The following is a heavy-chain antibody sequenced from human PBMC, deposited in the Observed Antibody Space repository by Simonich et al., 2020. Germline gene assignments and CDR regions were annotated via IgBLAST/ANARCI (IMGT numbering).Heavy chain of an antibody. J-gene: IGHJ3*02. CDR1: GYSFTSYW. V-gene: IGHV5-51*01. Sequence: EVQLVQSGAEVKKPGESLKISCKGSGYSFTSYWIGWVGQMPGKGLEWMGSIYTGGSSTRYSPTFKGQVTISADKSISTAYLQWSSLKASDTAMYYCARQLNDFDIWGQGTMVTVSS. D-gene: IGHD1-1*01. CDR3: ARQLNDFDI. CDR2: IYTGGSST.